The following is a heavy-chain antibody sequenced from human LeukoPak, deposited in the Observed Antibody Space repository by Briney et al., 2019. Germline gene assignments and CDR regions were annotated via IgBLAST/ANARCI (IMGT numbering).Heavy chain of an antibody. V-gene: IGHV4-34*01. D-gene: IGHD6-13*01. Sequence: PSETLSLTCAVYGGSFSGYYWSWIRQPPGKGLEWIGEINHSGSTNYNPSLKSRVTISVDTSKNQFSLKLSSVTAADTAVYYCARVGSSWTRDYYFDYWGQGTLVTVSS. J-gene: IGHJ4*02. CDR3: ARVGSSWTRDYYFDY. CDR1: GGSFSGYY. CDR2: INHSGST.